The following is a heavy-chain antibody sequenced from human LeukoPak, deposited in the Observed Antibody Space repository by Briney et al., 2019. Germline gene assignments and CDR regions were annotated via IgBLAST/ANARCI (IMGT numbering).Heavy chain of an antibody. Sequence: RGSLSLSCAASGFTFDDNAMHWVRQAPGKGLEWVSVISSDGGTIYYADSVKGRFTISRDNSKNSLYLQMNSLRTEDTALYYCAKDQFGSGSYSLGGMDVWGQGTTVTVSS. J-gene: IGHJ6*02. V-gene: IGHV3-43*02. CDR1: GFTFDDNA. CDR2: ISSDGGTI. CDR3: AKDQFGSGSYSLGGMDV. D-gene: IGHD3-10*01.